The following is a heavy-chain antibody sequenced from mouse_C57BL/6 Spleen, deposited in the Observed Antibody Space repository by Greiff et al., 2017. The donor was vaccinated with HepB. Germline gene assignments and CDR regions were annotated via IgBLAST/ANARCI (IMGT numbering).Heavy chain of an antibody. D-gene: IGHD1-1*01. CDR2: IYTSDSNT. J-gene: IGHJ4*01. CDR3: ARHYGAYAMDY. V-gene: IGHV1-50*01. CDR1: GYTFTSYW. Sequence: QVQLQQPGAELVKPGASVKLSCKASGYTFTSYWMQWGKQRPGQGLEWSGEIYTSDSNTNYNQKFKGKATLTVDTSSSTAYMQLSSLTSEDSAIYYCARHYGAYAMDYWGQGTTVTVSS.